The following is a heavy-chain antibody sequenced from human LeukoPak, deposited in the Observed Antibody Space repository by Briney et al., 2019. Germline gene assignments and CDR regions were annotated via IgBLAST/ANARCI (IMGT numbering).Heavy chain of an antibody. V-gene: IGHV3-9*01. Sequence: GGSLRLSCAASGFTFGDYAMHWVRQAPGKGLEWVSGISWNSDSIGYADSVKGRFTISRDNSKNTLYLQMNSLRAEDTAVYYCAKDNTLDYYDSSGVFDYWGQGTLVTVSS. CDR2: ISWNSDSI. J-gene: IGHJ4*02. D-gene: IGHD3-22*01. CDR1: GFTFGDYA. CDR3: AKDNTLDYYDSSGVFDY.